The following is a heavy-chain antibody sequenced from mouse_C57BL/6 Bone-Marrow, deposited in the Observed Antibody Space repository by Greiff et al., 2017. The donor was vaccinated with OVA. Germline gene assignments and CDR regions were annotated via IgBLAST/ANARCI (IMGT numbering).Heavy chain of an antibody. J-gene: IGHJ3*01. CDR3: TRRYYDGSSSWFAY. Sequence: QVQLQQSGAELVRPGASVTLSCKASGYTFTDYEMHWVKQTPVHGLEWIGAIDPETGGTAYNQKFKGKAILTADKSSSTAYMELRSLTSEDSAVYYCTRRYYDGSSSWFAYWGQGTLVTVSA. CDR1: GYTFTDYE. D-gene: IGHD1-1*01. CDR2: IDPETGGT. V-gene: IGHV1-15*01.